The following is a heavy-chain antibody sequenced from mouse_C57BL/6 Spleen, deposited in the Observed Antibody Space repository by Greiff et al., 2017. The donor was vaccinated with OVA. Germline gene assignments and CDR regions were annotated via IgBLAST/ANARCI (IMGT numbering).Heavy chain of an antibody. V-gene: IGHV5-6*01. CDR3: ARRDREGYFDD. Sequence: EVQLVESGGDLVKPGGSLKLSCAASGFTFSSYGMSWVRQTPGKRLEWVATISSGGSYTYYPDSVKGRSTMSRDNASNTPYLQMSSLKSEDAAMYYCARRDREGYFDDWGQGTTLTVSS. D-gene: IGHD2-14*01. J-gene: IGHJ2*01. CDR1: GFTFSSYG. CDR2: ISSGGSYT.